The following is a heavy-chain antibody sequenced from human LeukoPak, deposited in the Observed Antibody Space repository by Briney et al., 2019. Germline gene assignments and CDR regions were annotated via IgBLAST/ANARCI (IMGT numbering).Heavy chain of an antibody. J-gene: IGHJ5*01. D-gene: IGHD1-1*01. CDR2: IYGDSRT. V-gene: IGHV3-66*01. CDR3: VRDLSTTRDS. CDR1: ELTVSGDF. Sequence: PGGSLRLSCAASELTVSGDFIYWVRQAPGKGLEWVSSIYGDSRTYYADSVKGRRTISRDNSKNTVYLHMNSLRAEDTGIYYCVRDLSTTRDSWGQGIPVTVSS.